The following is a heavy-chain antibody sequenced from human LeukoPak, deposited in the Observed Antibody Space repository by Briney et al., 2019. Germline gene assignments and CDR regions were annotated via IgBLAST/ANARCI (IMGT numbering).Heavy chain of an antibody. CDR2: ITSDSSAM. V-gene: IGHV3-48*02. D-gene: IGHD2-21*01. Sequence: GGSLRLSCVASGFTFSTYSINWIRQAPGKGLEWISYITSDSSAMSYADSVKGRFTISRDNAKNSLYLHMNSLSDEDTAMYFCVRELLWAFDIWGQGTMVTVSS. CDR3: VRELLWAFDI. J-gene: IGHJ3*02. CDR1: GFTFSTYS.